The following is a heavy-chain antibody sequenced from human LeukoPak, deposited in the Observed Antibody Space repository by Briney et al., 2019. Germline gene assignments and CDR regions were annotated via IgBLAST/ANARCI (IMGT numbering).Heavy chain of an antibody. CDR3: ARAPPWFDP. Sequence: SQTLSPTCTVSGGSISSGSYYLSWIRQPAGKGLEWIGRIYTSGSTNYNPSLKSRVTISVDTSKNQFSLKLSSVTAADTAVYYCARAPPWFDPWGQGTLVTVSS. V-gene: IGHV4-61*02. CDR2: IYTSGST. J-gene: IGHJ5*02. CDR1: GGSISSGSYY.